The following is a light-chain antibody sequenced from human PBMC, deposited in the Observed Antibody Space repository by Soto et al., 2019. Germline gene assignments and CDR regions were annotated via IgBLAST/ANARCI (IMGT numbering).Light chain of an antibody. CDR3: QLRYIWPPIS. V-gene: IGKV3-11*01. J-gene: IGKJ5*01. CDR1: QSVNKY. CDR2: DAS. Sequence: EIVLTQFPATLSLSPGERATLSCRASQSVNKYLAWYQQKPGQAPRLLVYDASNTATGVPARFSGSGSGTDFTLTISSLEREDFAINYRQLRYIWPPISFGQGKSLEI.